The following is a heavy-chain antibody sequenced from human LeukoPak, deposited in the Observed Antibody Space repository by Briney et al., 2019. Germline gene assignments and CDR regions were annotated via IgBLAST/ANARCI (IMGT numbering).Heavy chain of an antibody. J-gene: IGHJ4*02. V-gene: IGHV1-2*02. Sequence: ASVQVSCKASGYTFTGYYMHWVRQAPGQGLEWMGWINPNSGGTNYAQKFQGRVTMTRDTSISTAYMELSRLRSDDTAVYYCARATPYYYDSSGYLLFDYWGQGTLVTVSS. D-gene: IGHD3-22*01. CDR3: ARATPYYYDSSGYLLFDY. CDR2: INPNSGGT. CDR1: GYTFTGYY.